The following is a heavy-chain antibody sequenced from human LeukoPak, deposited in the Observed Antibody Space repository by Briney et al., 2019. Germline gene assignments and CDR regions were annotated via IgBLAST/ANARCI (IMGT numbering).Heavy chain of an antibody. V-gene: IGHV4-4*07. J-gene: IGHJ5*02. D-gene: IGHD1-1*01. CDR3: ARDWSQLELPGEPAPLSNWFDP. Sequence: KPSETLSLTCAVYGGSFSGYYWSWIRQPAGKGLEWIGRIYTSGSTNYNPSLKSRVTMSVDTSKNQFSLKLSSVTAADTAVYYCARDWSQLELPGEPAPLSNWFDPWGQGTLVTVSS. CDR1: GGSFSGYY. CDR2: IYTSGST.